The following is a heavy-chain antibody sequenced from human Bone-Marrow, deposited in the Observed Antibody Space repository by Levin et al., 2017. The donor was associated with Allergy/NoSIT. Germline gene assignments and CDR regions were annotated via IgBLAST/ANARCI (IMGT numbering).Heavy chain of an antibody. D-gene: IGHD3-10*01. CDR1: GFTFNDYA. CDR2: ISWNSVSI. J-gene: IGHJ6*02. CDR3: AKKGGYRSSIKGPMDV. Sequence: GGSLRLSCAASGFTFNDYAMHGVRQAPGKGLEGVSGISWNSVSIAYADSVKGRFTISRDNANNSLYLQMNNLRPEDTAMYYCAKKGGYRSSIKGPMDVWGQGTTVTVSS. V-gene: IGHV3-9*01.